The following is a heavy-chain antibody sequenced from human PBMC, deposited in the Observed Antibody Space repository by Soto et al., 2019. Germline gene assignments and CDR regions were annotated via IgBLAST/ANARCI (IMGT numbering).Heavy chain of an antibody. CDR1: GDSIRNGFYY. V-gene: IGHV4-31*03. CDR2: SYYVGST. CDR3: AKNETTRPWFNP. Sequence: QVQLQESGPGLVKPSQTLSLICTVSGDSIRNGFYYWSWIRQHPGKGLEWIGNSYYVGSTSYNPSLMSRVTISIDRSKNQFSLTLTSVTAADTAVYYCAKNETTRPWFNPWGQGTLVIVSS. J-gene: IGHJ5*02. D-gene: IGHD1-1*01.